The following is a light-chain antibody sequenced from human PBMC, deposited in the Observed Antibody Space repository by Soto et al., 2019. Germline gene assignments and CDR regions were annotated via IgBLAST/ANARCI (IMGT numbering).Light chain of an antibody. CDR3: PQYGGSPLT. CDR1: ASLSTNS. CDR2: AAS. J-gene: IGKJ3*01. Sequence: EIVLTQSPGTLSLSPGERATLSCRVSASLSTNSLAWYQQKPGQPPRLLIYAASTRHTDIPDRFTGSGSGTDFALTISRLEPDDFAVYYCPQYGGSPLTFSPGTKVEIK. V-gene: IGKV3-20*01.